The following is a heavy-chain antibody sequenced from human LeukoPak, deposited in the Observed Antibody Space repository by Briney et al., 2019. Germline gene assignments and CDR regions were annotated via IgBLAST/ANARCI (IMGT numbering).Heavy chain of an antibody. Sequence: GGSLRLSCAASGFTFSSYGMHWVRKAPGKGLEWVAFIRYDGSNKYYADSVKGRFTISRDNSKNTLYLQMNSLRAEDTAVYYCASGGRDGYNYYFDYWGQGTLVTVSS. J-gene: IGHJ4*02. CDR3: ASGGRDGYNYYFDY. CDR1: GFTFSSYG. D-gene: IGHD5-24*01. CDR2: IRYDGSNK. V-gene: IGHV3-30*02.